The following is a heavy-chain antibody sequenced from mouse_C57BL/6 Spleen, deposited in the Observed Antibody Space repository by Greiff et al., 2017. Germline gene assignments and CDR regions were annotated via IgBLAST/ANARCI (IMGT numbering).Heavy chain of an antibody. V-gene: IGHV1-81*01. Sequence: GQLPPSGAERGRSVGSGERACKVSGYTFTSYWISWVKQRTGQGLEWIGEIYPRSGNTYYNEKFKGKATLTADKSSSTAYMELRSLTSEDSAVYFCARYTTVVAPYWYFDVWGTGTTVTVSS. CDR3: ARYTTVVAPYWYFDV. CDR2: IYPRSGNT. CDR1: GYTFTSYW. J-gene: IGHJ1*03. D-gene: IGHD1-1*01.